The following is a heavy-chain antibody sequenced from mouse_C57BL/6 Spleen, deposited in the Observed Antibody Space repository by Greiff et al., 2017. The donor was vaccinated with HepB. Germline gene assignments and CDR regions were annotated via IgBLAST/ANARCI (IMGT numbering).Heavy chain of an antibody. D-gene: IGHD2-4*01. Sequence: QVQLQQSGAELVRPGTSVKLSCKASGYTFTSYWMHWVKQRPGQGLEWIGVIDPSDSYTNYNQKFKGKATLTVDTSSSTAYMQLSSLTSEDSAVYYCARSRGDDYGDFDYWGQGTTLTVSS. CDR3: ARSRGDDYGDFDY. CDR1: GYTFTSYW. V-gene: IGHV1-59*01. CDR2: IDPSDSYT. J-gene: IGHJ2*01.